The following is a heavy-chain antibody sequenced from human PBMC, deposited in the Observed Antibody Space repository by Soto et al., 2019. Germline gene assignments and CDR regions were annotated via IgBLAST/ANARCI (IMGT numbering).Heavy chain of an antibody. Sequence: PGGSLRLSCAASGFTFSSRSMNWVRQAPGKGLEWVAYISGSSGNIYYADSVKGRFTISRDNAKNSLYVQMNGLRDEDTAVYYCARGELDRTIDYWGQGTLVTVSS. CDR1: GFTFSSRS. CDR2: ISGSSGNI. CDR3: ARGELDRTIDY. J-gene: IGHJ4*02. D-gene: IGHD1-1*01. V-gene: IGHV3-48*02.